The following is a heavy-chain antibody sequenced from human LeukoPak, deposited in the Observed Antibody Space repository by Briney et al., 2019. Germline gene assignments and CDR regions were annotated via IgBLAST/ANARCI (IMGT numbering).Heavy chain of an antibody. V-gene: IGHV3-21*04. J-gene: IGHJ5*02. CDR3: AKGFWGLSIAVASNWFDP. D-gene: IGHD6-19*01. CDR1: GFTFSGYS. CDR2: IGSGGNYI. Sequence: GGSLRLSCAASGFTFSGYSMNWVRQAPGKGLEWVSSIGSGGNYISYADSVKGRFTISRDNSKNTLYLQMNSLRAEDTAVYYCAKGFWGLSIAVASNWFDPWGQGTLVTVSS.